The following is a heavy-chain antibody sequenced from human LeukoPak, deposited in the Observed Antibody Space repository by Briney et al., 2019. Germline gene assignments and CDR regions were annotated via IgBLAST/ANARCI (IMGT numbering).Heavy chain of an antibody. CDR1: GGSISSSNW. CDR3: ARGATGYNSGRRLDL. CDR2: IYHSGST. Sequence: PSGTLSLTCAVSGGSISSSNWWSWVRQPPGKGLEWIGEIYHSGSTNYNPPLKSRVTISVDKSKNQFSLKLSSVTAADTAVYYCARGATGYNSGRRLDLWGQGTLVTVSS. J-gene: IGHJ5*02. V-gene: IGHV4-4*02. D-gene: IGHD6-19*01.